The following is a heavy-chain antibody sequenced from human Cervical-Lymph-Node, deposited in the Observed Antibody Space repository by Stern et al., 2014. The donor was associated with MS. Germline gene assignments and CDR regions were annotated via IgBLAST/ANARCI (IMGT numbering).Heavy chain of an antibody. CDR2: IIPMSGIS. J-gene: IGHJ4*02. D-gene: IGHD1-26*01. CDR3: ARGRGSYLDQ. V-gene: IGHV1-69*09. CDR1: GGTFSTYP. Sequence: VQLVESGAEVKKPGSAVPVSCKASGGTFSTYPISWVRQAPGPGLEWMGRIIPMSGISNDAQKFQGRVTITADRSTSTAYMELSSLRSEDTAVYYCARGRGSYLDQWGQGTLVIVSS.